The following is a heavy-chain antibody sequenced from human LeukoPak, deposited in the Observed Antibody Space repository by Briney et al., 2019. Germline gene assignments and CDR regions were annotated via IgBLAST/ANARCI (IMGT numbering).Heavy chain of an antibody. CDR3: AKDEFSTSGLFDY. CDR2: IYSGGST. D-gene: IGHD2/OR15-2a*01. V-gene: IGHV3-53*01. Sequence: GGSLRLSCAASGFTVSSNYMSWVRQAPGKGLEWVSVIYSGGSTYYADSVKGRFTISRDNSKNTLYLQMNSLRAEDTAAYYCAKDEFSTSGLFDYWGQGTLVTVSS. J-gene: IGHJ4*02. CDR1: GFTVSSNY.